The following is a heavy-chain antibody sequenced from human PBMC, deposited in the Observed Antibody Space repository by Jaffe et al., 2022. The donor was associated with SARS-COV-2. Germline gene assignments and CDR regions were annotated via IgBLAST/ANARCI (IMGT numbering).Heavy chain of an antibody. D-gene: IGHD3-22*01. J-gene: IGHJ4*02. CDR1: GFTFSSYA. V-gene: IGHV3-23*01. CDR3: AKDLVFSSGYYYDVTFDY. CDR2: ISGSGGST. Sequence: EVQLLESGGGLVQPGGSLRLSCAASGFTFSSYAMSWVRQAPGKGLEWVSAISGSGGSTYYADSVKGRFTISRDNSKNTLYLQMNSLRAEDTAVYYCAKDLVFSSGYYYDVTFDYWGQGTLVTVSS.